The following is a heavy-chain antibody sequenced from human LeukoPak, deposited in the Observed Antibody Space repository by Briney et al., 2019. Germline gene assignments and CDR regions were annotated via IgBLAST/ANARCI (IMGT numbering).Heavy chain of an antibody. J-gene: IGHJ6*02. CDR1: GFTFDDYA. Sequence: PGGSLRLSCAASGFTFDDYAMHWVRQAPGKGLEWVSGISWNSGSIGYADSVKGRFTISRGNAKNSLYLQMNSLRAEDTALYYCAKAGQYCSSTSCSKYYYYYGMDVWGQGTTVTVSS. V-gene: IGHV3-9*01. CDR2: ISWNSGSI. CDR3: AKAGQYCSSTSCSKYYYYYGMDV. D-gene: IGHD2-2*01.